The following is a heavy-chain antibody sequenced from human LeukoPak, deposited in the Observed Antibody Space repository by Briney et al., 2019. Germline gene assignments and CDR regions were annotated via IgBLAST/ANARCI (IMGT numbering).Heavy chain of an antibody. V-gene: IGHV4-61*02. CDR1: GGSISSGSYY. Sequence: SQTLSLTCTVSGGSISSGSYYWSWIRQPAGKGLEWIGRIYTSGSTNYNPSLKSRVTISVDTSKNQFSLKLNSVTAADTAVYYCGRLMAGLDWGQGTLVTVSS. CDR2: IYTSGST. J-gene: IGHJ4*02. CDR3: GRLMAGLD. D-gene: IGHD6-19*01.